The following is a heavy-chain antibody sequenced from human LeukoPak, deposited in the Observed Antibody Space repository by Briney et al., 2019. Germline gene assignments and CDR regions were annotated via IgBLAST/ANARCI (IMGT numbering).Heavy chain of an antibody. D-gene: IGHD3-10*01. CDR2: INHSGST. Sequence: SETLSLTCAVYGGSFSGYYWSWIRQPPGKGLEWIGEINHSGSTNYNPSLKSRVTISVDTSKNQFSLKLSSVTAADTAVYYCARALRGVIITKDYYYYMDVWGKGTTVTVSS. CDR3: ARALRGVIITKDYYYYMDV. J-gene: IGHJ6*03. V-gene: IGHV4-34*01. CDR1: GGSFSGYY.